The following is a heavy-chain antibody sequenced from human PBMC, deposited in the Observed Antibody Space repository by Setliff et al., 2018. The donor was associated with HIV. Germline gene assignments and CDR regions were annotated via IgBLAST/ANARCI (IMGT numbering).Heavy chain of an antibody. J-gene: IGHJ4*02. CDR2: VHYGGSI. D-gene: IGHD3-3*01. V-gene: IGHV4-39*01. CDR1: GGPISTNDYY. Sequence: LSPTCTVSGGPISTNDYYWGFIRQSPGKGLEWIASVHYGGSIFYNPSLKSRVTLSVGTSKRQFFLNLSSATTADTAMYYCVRPSFGIGGGSTFDSWGQGIVVTVSS. CDR3: VRPSFGIGGGSTFDS.